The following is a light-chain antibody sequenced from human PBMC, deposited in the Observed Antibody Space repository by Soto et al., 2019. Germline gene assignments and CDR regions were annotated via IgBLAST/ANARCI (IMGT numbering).Light chain of an antibody. V-gene: IGKV1-5*03. Sequence: DIQMTQSPSTLCASVGYRVTITCRASQSINRWLAWYQQKPGKAPKLLIYKASSLESGVPSRFSGGGIGTEFSLSTSSLQPDDFATYYCQQYSTYPYIFGQGTKVDIK. CDR1: QSINRW. J-gene: IGKJ2*01. CDR3: QQYSTYPYI. CDR2: KAS.